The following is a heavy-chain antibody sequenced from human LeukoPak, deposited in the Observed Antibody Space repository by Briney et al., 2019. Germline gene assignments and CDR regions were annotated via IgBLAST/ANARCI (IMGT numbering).Heavy chain of an antibody. CDR2: LWSDGVNE. CDR3: ARDADVSGSHWYFDL. CDR1: GFIVSSFG. D-gene: IGHD3-16*01. J-gene: IGHJ2*01. Sequence: GGSLRLSCAASGFIVSSFGMHWVRQAPGKGLEWVGSLWSDGVNEKYADSVKGRFTISRDNSKNTVRLQMNSLRVEDTAVYYCARDADVSGSHWYFDLWGRGTLVTVSS. V-gene: IGHV3-33*01.